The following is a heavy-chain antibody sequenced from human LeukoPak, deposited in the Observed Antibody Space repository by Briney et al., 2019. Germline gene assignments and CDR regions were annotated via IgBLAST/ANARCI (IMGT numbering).Heavy chain of an antibody. D-gene: IGHD2-15*01. V-gene: IGHV4-4*07. J-gene: IGHJ6*04. CDR2: IYTSGST. Sequence: PSETLSLTCTVSGGSISSYYWSWIRQPAGKGLEWIGRIYTSGSTNYNPSLKSRVTMSVDTSKNQFSLKLSSVTAADTAVYYCARNFQAADYSYYTGRDFGGKGPRVTVPS. CDR3: ARNFQAADYSYYTGRDF. CDR1: GGSISSYY.